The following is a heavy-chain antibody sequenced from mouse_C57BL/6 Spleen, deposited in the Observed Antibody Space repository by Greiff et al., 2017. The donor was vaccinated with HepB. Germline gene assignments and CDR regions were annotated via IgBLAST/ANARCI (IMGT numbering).Heavy chain of an antibody. CDR2: ISSGSSTI. CDR1: GFTFSDYG. CDR3: AGYYGSSWAY. J-gene: IGHJ3*01. D-gene: IGHD1-1*01. V-gene: IGHV5-17*01. Sequence: EVKVVESGGGLVKPGGSLKLSCAASGFTFSDYGMHWVRQAPEKGLEWVAYISSGSSTIYYADTVKGRFTISRDNAKNTLFLQMTSLRSEDTAMYYCAGYYGSSWAYWGQGTLVTVSA.